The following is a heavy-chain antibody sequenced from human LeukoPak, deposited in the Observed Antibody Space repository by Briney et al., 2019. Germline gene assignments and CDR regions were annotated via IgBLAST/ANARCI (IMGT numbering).Heavy chain of an antibody. V-gene: IGHV4-59*11. Sequence: SETLSLTCNVSGGSLSSHYWSWVRQSPEKGLEWIGQIYHTGSTHYNPSLRSRFAISVDTSKNKLFLNVKSVTAAETAVYYCAREGRWGMKYYFDFWGQGTLVIVSS. D-gene: IGHD4-23*01. CDR1: GGSLSSHY. J-gene: IGHJ4*02. CDR3: AREGRWGMKYYFDF. CDR2: IYHTGST.